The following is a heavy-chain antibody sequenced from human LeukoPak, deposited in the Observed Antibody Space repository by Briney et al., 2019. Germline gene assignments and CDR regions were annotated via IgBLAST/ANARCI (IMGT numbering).Heavy chain of an antibody. J-gene: IGHJ4*02. Sequence: PGGSLRLSCAASGFTFSSYGMHWVRQAPGKGLEWVAVISYDGSNKYYADSVKGRFTISRDNSKNTLYLQMNSLRAEDTAVYYCAKDHLERWLQNPFDYWGQGTLVTVSS. CDR3: AKDHLERWLQNPFDY. CDR1: GFTFSSYG. CDR2: ISYDGSNK. V-gene: IGHV3-30*18. D-gene: IGHD5-24*01.